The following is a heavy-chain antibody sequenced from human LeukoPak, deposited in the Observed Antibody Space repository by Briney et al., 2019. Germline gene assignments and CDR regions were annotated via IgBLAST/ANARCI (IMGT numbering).Heavy chain of an antibody. V-gene: IGHV1-46*01. D-gene: IGHD6-13*01. CDR3: ARGGPYSSSWYNTYNWFDP. CDR2: INPSGCST. Sequence: GASVKVSCKASGYTFTSYYMHWVRQAPGQGLEWMGIINPSGCSTSYAQKFQGRVTMTRDTSTSTVYMELSSLRSEDTAVYYCARGGPYSSSWYNTYNWFDPWGQGTLVTVSS. CDR1: GYTFTSYY. J-gene: IGHJ5*02.